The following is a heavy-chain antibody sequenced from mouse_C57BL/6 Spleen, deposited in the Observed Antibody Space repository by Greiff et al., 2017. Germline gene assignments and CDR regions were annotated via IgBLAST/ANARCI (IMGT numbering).Heavy chain of an antibody. Sequence: EVMLVASGGGLVKPGGSLKLSCAASGFTFSSYAMSWVRQTPEKRLEWVATISDGGSYTYYPDNVKGRFTISRDNAKNNLYLQMSHLKAEDTAMYYCARDHSITWFAYWGQGTLVTVAA. CDR3: ARDHSITWFAY. D-gene: IGHD2-10*02. CDR2: ISDGGSYT. CDR1: GFTFSSYA. J-gene: IGHJ3*01. V-gene: IGHV5-4*01.